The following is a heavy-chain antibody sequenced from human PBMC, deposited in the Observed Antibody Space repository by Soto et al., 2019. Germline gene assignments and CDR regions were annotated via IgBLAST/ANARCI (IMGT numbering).Heavy chain of an antibody. CDR3: ARDRGNYGDYTIAFDY. J-gene: IGHJ4*02. Sequence: PGESLKISCKGSEDHFANYGIGWVRKMPGKGLEWMGFIYPSDSDTRYSPSFQGQVTISADKSISTAYLQWSSLKASDTAMYYCARDRGNYGDYTIAFDYWGQGTLVTVSS. CDR2: IYPSDSDT. CDR1: EDHFANYG. D-gene: IGHD4-17*01. V-gene: IGHV5-51*01.